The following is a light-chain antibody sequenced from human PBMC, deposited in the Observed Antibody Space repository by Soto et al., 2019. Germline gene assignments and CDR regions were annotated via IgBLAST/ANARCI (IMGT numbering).Light chain of an antibody. J-gene: IGLJ1*01. CDR1: SSDVGGYNY. V-gene: IGLV2-14*01. CDR3: SSYTSSSTAV. Sequence: QSALTQPASVSGSPGQSITISCTGTSSDVGGYNYVSWYQQHPGKAPKLMIYDVSNRPSGVSNRFSGSKSGNTASLTISGLQAEDEAHYYCSSYTSSSTAVFGTGTKVTVL. CDR2: DVS.